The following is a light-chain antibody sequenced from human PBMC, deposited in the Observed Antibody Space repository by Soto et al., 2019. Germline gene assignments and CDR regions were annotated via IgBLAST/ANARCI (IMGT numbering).Light chain of an antibody. CDR3: QQYDNLPPT. V-gene: IGKV1-33*01. Sequence: IQMTQSPSSLSASVGDRVTITCQASQDISNYLNWYQQKPGKAPKLLIYDASNLETGVPSRFSRSGSGTDFTFTISGLQAEDIATYYCQQYDNLPPTCGGGTKVEIK. J-gene: IGKJ4*01. CDR1: QDISNY. CDR2: DAS.